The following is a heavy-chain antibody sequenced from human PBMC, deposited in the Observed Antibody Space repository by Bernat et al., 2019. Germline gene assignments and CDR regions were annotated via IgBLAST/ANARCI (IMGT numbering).Heavy chain of an antibody. J-gene: IGHJ4*02. D-gene: IGHD6-13*01. CDR2: IRGSGGST. V-gene: IGHV3-23*01. CDR3: VKDGRKAAAGQFDY. Sequence: EVQLLESGGDLVQPGGSLRLSCVVSGFTLSSYAMSWVRQAPGKGLEWVSAIRGSGGSTSHADSVKGRFTISRDNSENTLYLQMNSLRAEDTAVYYCVKDGRKAAAGQFDYWGQGTLVTVSS. CDR1: GFTLSSYA.